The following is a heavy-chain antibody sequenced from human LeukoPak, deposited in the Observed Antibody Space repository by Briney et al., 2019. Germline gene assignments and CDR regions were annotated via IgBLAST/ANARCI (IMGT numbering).Heavy chain of an antibody. Sequence: GGSLRLSCAASGFTFSDSAMTWVRQAPGKGLEWVSLISFSGDSIYYADSVRGRFTISRDNSKDTLYLQMNSLRAEDTAVYYCAGELAAAANNWFDPWGQGTLVTVSS. D-gene: IGHD6-13*01. CDR1: GFTFSDSA. J-gene: IGHJ5*02. CDR2: ISFSGDSI. CDR3: AGELAAAANNWFDP. V-gene: IGHV3-23*01.